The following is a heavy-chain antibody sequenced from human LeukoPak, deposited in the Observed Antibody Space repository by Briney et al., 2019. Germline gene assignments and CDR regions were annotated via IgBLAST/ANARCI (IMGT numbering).Heavy chain of an antibody. D-gene: IGHD2-2*01. CDR2: INPNSGGT. J-gene: IGHJ6*03. Sequence: ASVKVSCKASGYTFTGYYMHWVRQAPGQGLEWMGWINPNSGGTNYAQKFQGRVTMTRDTSISTAYMELSRLRSGDTAVYYCARSGPAATRQTPFNYYYYMDVWGKGTTVTVSS. V-gene: IGHV1-2*02. CDR3: ARSGPAATRQTPFNYYYYMDV. CDR1: GYTFTGYY.